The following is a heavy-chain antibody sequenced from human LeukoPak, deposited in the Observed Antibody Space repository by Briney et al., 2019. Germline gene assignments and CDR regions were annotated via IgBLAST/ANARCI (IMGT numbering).Heavy chain of an antibody. CDR2: ISGSGGST. CDR3: AKNPMVRGVILPSYFDY. D-gene: IGHD3-10*01. Sequence: GGSLRLSCAASGFTFSSYAMSWVRQAPGKGLEWVSAISGSGGSTYYADSVKGRFTISRDNSKNTLYLQMNSLRAEDTAVYYCAKNPMVRGVILPSYFDYWGPGTLVTVSS. CDR1: GFTFSSYA. V-gene: IGHV3-23*01. J-gene: IGHJ4*02.